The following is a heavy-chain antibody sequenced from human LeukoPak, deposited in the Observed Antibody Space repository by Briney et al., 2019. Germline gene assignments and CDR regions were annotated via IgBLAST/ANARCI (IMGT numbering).Heavy chain of an antibody. J-gene: IGHJ4*02. D-gene: IGHD1-1*01. CDR3: ARGPYKYVISANPDY. V-gene: IGHV3-20*04. CDR2: LNWNGGST. Sequence: PGGSLRLSCEASGFNFHDYGMTWVRQAPGRGLEWIAGLNWNGGSTSYADSVKGRFTVSRDNAKSSLYLQMNGLRAEDTAVYYCARGPYKYVISANPDYWGQGTLVTVSS. CDR1: GFNFHDYG.